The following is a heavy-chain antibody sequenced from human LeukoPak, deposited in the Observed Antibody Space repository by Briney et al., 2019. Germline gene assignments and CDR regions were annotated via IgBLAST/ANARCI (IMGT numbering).Heavy chain of an antibody. Sequence: GGSLRLSCAASGFIVSSNYMSWVRQAPGKGLEWVSIIYSGGNTYYADSVKGRFTISRDNSKNTLYLQMNSLRAEDTAVYYCARHLSGGDIWGQGTMVTVSS. J-gene: IGHJ3*02. D-gene: IGHD2-21*02. CDR3: ARHLSGGDI. CDR1: GFIVSSNY. V-gene: IGHV3-53*01. CDR2: IYSGGNT.